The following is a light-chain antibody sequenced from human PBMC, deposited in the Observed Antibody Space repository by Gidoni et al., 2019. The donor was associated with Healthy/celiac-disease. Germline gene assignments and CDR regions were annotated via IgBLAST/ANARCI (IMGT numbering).Light chain of an antibody. CDR3: QQSYSTPT. V-gene: IGKV1-39*01. J-gene: IGKJ1*01. CDR2: AAS. Sequence: IQMTQSPSSLSASVGDRVTITCRASQSISSYLNWYQQKPGKAPKLLIYAASSFQSGVPSRFSGIGSGTDFTLTISSLQPEDSATYYCQQSYSTPTYXQXTKVESK. CDR1: QSISSY.